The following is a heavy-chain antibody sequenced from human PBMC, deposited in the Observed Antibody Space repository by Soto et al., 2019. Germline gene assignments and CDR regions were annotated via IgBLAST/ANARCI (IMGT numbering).Heavy chain of an antibody. CDR3: ARDSYGSGSYYYYGMDV. CDR1: GGSISSGDYY. J-gene: IGHJ6*02. Sequence: KPSETLSLTCTVSGGSISSGDYYWSWIRQPPGKGLEWIGYIYYSGSTYYNPSLKSRVTISVDTSKNQFSLKLSSVTAADTAVYYCARDSYGSGSYYYYGMDVWGQGTTVTVSS. D-gene: IGHD3-10*01. V-gene: IGHV4-30-4*01. CDR2: IYYSGST.